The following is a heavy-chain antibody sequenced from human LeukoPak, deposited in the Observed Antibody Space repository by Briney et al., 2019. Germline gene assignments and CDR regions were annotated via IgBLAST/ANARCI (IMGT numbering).Heavy chain of an antibody. Sequence: PGGSLRLSCAASGFTFSSYAMSWVRQAPGKGLEWVSAISGSGGSTYYADSVKGRFTISRDNSKNTLYLRINSLRAEDTAVYYCAKDVLPGRYYYDSSGYFPFDPWGQGTLVTVSS. V-gene: IGHV3-23*01. CDR3: AKDVLPGRYYYDSSGYFPFDP. CDR2: ISGSGGST. J-gene: IGHJ5*02. CDR1: GFTFSSYA. D-gene: IGHD3-22*01.